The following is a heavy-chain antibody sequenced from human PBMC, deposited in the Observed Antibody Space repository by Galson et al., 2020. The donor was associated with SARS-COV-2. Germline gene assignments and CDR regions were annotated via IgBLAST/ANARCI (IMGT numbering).Heavy chain of an antibody. CDR2: ISYDGSNK. CDR1: GFTFSSYG. J-gene: IGHJ6*02. D-gene: IGHD3-9*01. Sequence: HLGESLKISCAASGFTFSSYGMHWVRQAPGKGLEWVAVISYDGSNKYYADSVKGRFTISRDNSKKTLYLQMNSLRAEDTAVYYCAKDLEYYDSLTGYFPVTTDYYYCGMDGWGQGTTVTVAS. CDR3: AKDLEYYDSLTGYFPVTTDYYYCGMDG. V-gene: IGHV3-30*18.